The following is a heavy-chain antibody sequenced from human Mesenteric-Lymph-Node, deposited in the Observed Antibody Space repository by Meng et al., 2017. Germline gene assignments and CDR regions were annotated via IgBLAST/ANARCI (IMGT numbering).Heavy chain of an antibody. Sequence: GESLKISCAASGFSFSSYAMSWVRQAPGKGLEWVSVISGSGGSTYYADSVKGRFTISRDNSKNTLYLQMNSLRAEDTAVYYCAKVRGLTRVTPKHYYYYYGMDVWGQGTTVTVSS. D-gene: IGHD4-17*01. CDR1: GFSFSSYA. V-gene: IGHV3-23*01. CDR3: AKVRGLTRVTPKHYYYYYGMDV. CDR2: ISGSGGST. J-gene: IGHJ6*02.